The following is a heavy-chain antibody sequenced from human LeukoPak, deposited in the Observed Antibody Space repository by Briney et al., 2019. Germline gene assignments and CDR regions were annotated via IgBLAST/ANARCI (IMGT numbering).Heavy chain of an antibody. Sequence: GGSLRLSCAASGFTFSSYDMNWVRQSPGKGLEWLSYISGSGGTIYYTDSVKGRFTISRDNAKNSLYLQMNTLRAADTAFYYFARMRAPTRYPPSNAFDIWGQGTMVTVSS. CDR3: ARMRAPTRYPPSNAFDI. D-gene: IGHD1-26*01. V-gene: IGHV3-48*03. J-gene: IGHJ3*02. CDR2: ISGSGGTI. CDR1: GFTFSSYD.